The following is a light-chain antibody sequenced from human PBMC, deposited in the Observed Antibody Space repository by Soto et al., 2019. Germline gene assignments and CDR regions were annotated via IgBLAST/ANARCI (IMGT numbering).Light chain of an antibody. CDR2: AAS. CDR3: LQRSNWPPPIT. Sequence: DIQLTQSPSLLSPSIGESVTITCRASQVISTSLAWYQVKPGKAPKLLIYAASTLESGVPSRFSATVSGTEFSLTISSLEPEDFAVYYCLQRSNWPPPITFGQGTRLEIK. J-gene: IGKJ5*01. CDR1: QVISTS. V-gene: IGKV1-9*01.